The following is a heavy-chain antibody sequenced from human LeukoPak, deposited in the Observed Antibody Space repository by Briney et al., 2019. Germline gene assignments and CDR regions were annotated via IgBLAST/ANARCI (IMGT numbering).Heavy chain of an antibody. CDR1: GGSISSGGYY. D-gene: IGHD3-10*01. V-gene: IGHV4-61*08. CDR2: IYYSGST. CDR3: ARGGSGSSIDY. Sequence: SETLSLTCTVSGGSISSGGYYWSWIRQHPGKGLEWIGYIYYSGSTNYNPSLKSRVTISVDTSKNQFSLKLSSVTAADTAVYYCARGGSGSSIDYWGQGTLVTVSS. J-gene: IGHJ4*02.